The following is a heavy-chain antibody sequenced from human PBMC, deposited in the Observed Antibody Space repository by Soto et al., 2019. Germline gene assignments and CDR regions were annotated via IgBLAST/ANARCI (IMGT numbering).Heavy chain of an antibody. CDR2: IAPHSGRT. CDR3: ARAATGSYHSAY. J-gene: IGHJ4*02. CDR1: GYAFTSYG. V-gene: IGHV1-18*04. Sequence: QVQLVQSGPEVKKPGASVRVSCMPSGYAFTSYGVNWVRQAPGQGLEWMGWIAPHSGRTTYLPKFQGRVTITADAATNTAYMEPGSLSSDDTGIYFCARAATGSYHSAYWGQGTVVTVSS. D-gene: IGHD3-10*01.